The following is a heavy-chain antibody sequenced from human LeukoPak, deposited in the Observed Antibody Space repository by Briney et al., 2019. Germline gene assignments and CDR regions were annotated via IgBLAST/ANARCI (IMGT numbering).Heavy chain of an antibody. CDR1: GFTLSSYG. D-gene: IGHD3-10*01. J-gene: IGHJ4*02. CDR2: ISGSGGST. V-gene: IGHV3-23*01. CDR3: AKALSLWFGELLPDY. Sequence: GGSLRLSCAASGFTLSSYGMSWVRQAPGKGPEWVSAISGSGGSTYYADSVKGRFTISRDNSKNTLYLQMNSLRAEDTAVYYCAKALSLWFGELLPDYWGQGTLVTVSS.